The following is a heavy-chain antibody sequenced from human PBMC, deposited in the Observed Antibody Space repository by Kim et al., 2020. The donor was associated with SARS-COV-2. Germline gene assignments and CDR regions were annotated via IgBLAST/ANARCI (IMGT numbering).Heavy chain of an antibody. J-gene: IGHJ6*02. CDR1: GFSLNQAW. V-gene: IGHV3-15*01. D-gene: IGHD5-12*01. Sequence: GGSLRLSCAASGFSLNQAWMSWVRQAPGKGLEWVGRIKSETDGGRTDSAAPVKGRFTISRDDSKNTLYLQMDSLKTDDTAVYYCTTLDSGYDSVAYYYYYYGLDVWGQGTTVTVYS. CDR2: IKSETDGGRT. CDR3: TTLDSGYDSVAYYYYYYGLDV.